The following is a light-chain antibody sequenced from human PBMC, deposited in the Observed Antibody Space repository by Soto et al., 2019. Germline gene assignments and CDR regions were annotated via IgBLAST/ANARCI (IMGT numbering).Light chain of an antibody. J-gene: IGKJ2*01. V-gene: IGKV1-39*01. CDR3: QQSYSTPRT. Sequence: DIQMTQSPYSLSASVGDRVTITCRASQSISSNLNWDQQKPGKAPKLLIYGASSLQSGVPSRFSGSGSGTDFTLIISSLQPEDFATYYWQQSYSTPRTCGQGTKLEIK. CDR2: GAS. CDR1: QSISSN.